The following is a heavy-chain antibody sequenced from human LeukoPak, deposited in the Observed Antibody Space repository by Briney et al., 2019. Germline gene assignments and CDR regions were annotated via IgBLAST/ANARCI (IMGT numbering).Heavy chain of an antibody. D-gene: IGHD3-22*01. J-gene: IGHJ1*01. CDR3: ARGGAYYYDSSGYYREYFQH. CDR1: GGTFSSYT. Sequence: SVKVSCKASGGTFSSYTISWVRQAPGQGLEWMGRIIPILGKANYAQKFQGRVTITADKSTSTAYMELSSLRSEDTAVYYCARGGAYYYDSSGYYREYFQHWGQGTLVTVSS. V-gene: IGHV1-69*08. CDR2: IIPILGKA.